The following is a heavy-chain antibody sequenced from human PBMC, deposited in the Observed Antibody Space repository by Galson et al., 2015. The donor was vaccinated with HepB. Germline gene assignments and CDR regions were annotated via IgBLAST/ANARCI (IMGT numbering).Heavy chain of an antibody. CDR2: LSNSGDIT. Sequence: SLRLSCAASGFTFSIYAMTWVRQAPGKGLEWVSALSNSGDITYYSESVKGRFTISSDSSKNTLYLQMNSLRDEDTAIYYCAKVPAVTNPLYYFDHWGQGTLVTVSS. J-gene: IGHJ4*02. D-gene: IGHD4-17*01. CDR3: AKVPAVTNPLYYFDH. CDR1: GFTFSIYA. V-gene: IGHV3-23*01.